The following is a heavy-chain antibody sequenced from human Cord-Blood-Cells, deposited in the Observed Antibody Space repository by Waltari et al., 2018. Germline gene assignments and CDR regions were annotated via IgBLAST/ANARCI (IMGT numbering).Heavy chain of an antibody. CDR2: INHSGST. Sequence: QVQLQQWGAGLLKPSETLSLTCAVYGGSFSGYYWSWIRQPSGKGLEWIGEINHSGSTNYNPSLKSRVTISVDTSKNQFSLKLSSVTAADTAVYYCARGGSDYYGSGSYLHFDYWGQGTLVTVSS. V-gene: IGHV4-34*01. D-gene: IGHD3-10*01. CDR1: GGSFSGYY. J-gene: IGHJ4*02. CDR3: ARGGSDYYGSGSYLHFDY.